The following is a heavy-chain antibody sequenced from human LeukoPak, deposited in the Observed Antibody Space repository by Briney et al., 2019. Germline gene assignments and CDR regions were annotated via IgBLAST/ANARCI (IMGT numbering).Heavy chain of an antibody. Sequence: SETLSLTCTVSRGSISNYWWSWIRQAAGKGLEWIGRVYPSGTTHYNPSLQSRVTLSVDTSKNQFSLKLSSLTAADTAVYYCARGAGGYEDYWGQGTLVTASS. CDR3: ARGAGGYEDY. V-gene: IGHV4-4*07. CDR2: VYPSGTT. D-gene: IGHD5-12*01. J-gene: IGHJ4*02. CDR1: RGSISNYW.